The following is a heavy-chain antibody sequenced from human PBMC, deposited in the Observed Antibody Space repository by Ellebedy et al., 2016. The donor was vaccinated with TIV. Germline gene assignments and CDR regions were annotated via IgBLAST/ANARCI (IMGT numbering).Heavy chain of an antibody. D-gene: IGHD6-13*01. CDR3: AAYSGSWYGGGDDY. CDR2: INPNSGYT. CDR1: GYTFTGYY. V-gene: IGHV1-8*02. Sequence: AASVKVSCKASGYTFTGYYMHWVRQAPGQGLEWMGWINPNSGYTGYAQKFQGRVTMTRDASISTAYMELSSLRSEDTAMYYCAAYSGSWYGGGDDYWGQGTLVTVSS. J-gene: IGHJ4*02.